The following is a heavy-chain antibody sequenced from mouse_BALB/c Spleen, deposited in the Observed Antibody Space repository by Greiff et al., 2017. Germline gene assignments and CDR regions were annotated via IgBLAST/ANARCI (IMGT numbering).Heavy chain of an antibody. CDR1: GYTFTDYA. V-gene: IGHV1S137*01. J-gene: IGHJ2*01. CDR2: ISTYYGDA. Sequence: QVQLKESGAELVRPGVSVKISCKGSGYTFTDYAMHWVKQSHAKSLEWIGVISTYYGDASYNQKFKGKATMTVDKSSSTAYMELARLTSEDSAIYYCARGWLRRGGFDYWGQGTTLTVSS. CDR3: ARGWLRRGGFDY. D-gene: IGHD2-2*01.